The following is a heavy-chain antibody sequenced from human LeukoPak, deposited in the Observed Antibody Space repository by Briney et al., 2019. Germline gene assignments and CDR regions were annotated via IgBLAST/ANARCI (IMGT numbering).Heavy chain of an antibody. CDR3: ARTYCGGDCYSSRGWFDP. J-gene: IGHJ5*02. CDR1: GGTFNNYT. D-gene: IGHD2-21*02. CDR2: IIPIFATA. V-gene: IGHV1-69*06. Sequence: SVKVSCKASGGTFNNYTISWVRQAPGHGLEWMGGIIPIFATANYARRFQGKVTITADKSTSTAYMELSSLRSEDTAVYYCARTYCGGDCYSSRGWFDPWGQGTLVTVSS.